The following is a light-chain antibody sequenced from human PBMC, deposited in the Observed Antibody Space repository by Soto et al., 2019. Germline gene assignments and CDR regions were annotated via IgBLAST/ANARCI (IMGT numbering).Light chain of an antibody. Sequence: QSVLTQPPSVSGAPGQRVTISCTGSSSNIGAGFDVHWYHQIAGTAPKLLIYCNSNRPSGVPDRFSGSKSRTSASLAINGIHAEDEAHYYCQSYDTSLSGPWVFGGGTKVTV. J-gene: IGLJ3*02. CDR3: QSYDTSLSGPWV. CDR2: CNS. V-gene: IGLV1-40*01. CDR1: SSNIGAGFD.